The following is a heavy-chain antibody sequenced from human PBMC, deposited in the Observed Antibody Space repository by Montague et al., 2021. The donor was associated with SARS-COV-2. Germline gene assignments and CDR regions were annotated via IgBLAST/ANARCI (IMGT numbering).Heavy chain of an antibody. CDR2: IYTSGHT. D-gene: IGHD5-18*01. Sequence: TLSLTCTVSGASITSGRYYWSWIRQPAGKGLEWIGRIYTSGHTDYISSLTGQLTISLDTSKNQFSLELTSVTAADTAIYYCARDMERDTADSNDAFDIWGQGTMVTVSS. J-gene: IGHJ3*02. CDR1: GASITSGRYY. CDR3: ARDMERDTADSNDAFDI. V-gene: IGHV4-61*02.